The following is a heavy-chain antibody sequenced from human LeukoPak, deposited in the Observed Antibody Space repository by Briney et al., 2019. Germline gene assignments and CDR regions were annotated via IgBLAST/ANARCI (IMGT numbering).Heavy chain of an antibody. CDR2: IKDDAGQK. Sequence: RGSLRLSCAASGFTFSSYWMSWVRQAPGKGPEWVANIKDDAGQKYYVDSVKGRFTISRDNAKNSLYLQMNSLRVEDTAVYYCAREIPGGANHLDYWGQGTLVTVSS. CDR3: AREIPGGANHLDY. J-gene: IGHJ4*02. V-gene: IGHV3-7*01. D-gene: IGHD1-26*01. CDR1: GFTFSSYW.